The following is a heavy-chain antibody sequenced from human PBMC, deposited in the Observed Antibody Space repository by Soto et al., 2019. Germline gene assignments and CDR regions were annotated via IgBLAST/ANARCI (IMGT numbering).Heavy chain of an antibody. Sequence: GGSLRLSCGASGFTFSSYAMTWVRQAPGKGLEWVSAISGNTGSTYYADSVKGRFTISRDNSRNTLFLQMNSLRAEDTAVYYCARAKGIAAIPHYYYYGMDVWGQGTTVTVSS. CDR1: GFTFSSYA. J-gene: IGHJ6*02. CDR3: ARAKGIAAIPHYYYYGMDV. D-gene: IGHD6-13*01. V-gene: IGHV3-23*01. CDR2: ISGNTGST.